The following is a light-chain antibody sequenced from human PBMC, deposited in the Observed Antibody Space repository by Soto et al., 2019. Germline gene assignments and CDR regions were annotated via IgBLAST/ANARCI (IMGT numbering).Light chain of an antibody. J-gene: IGLJ1*01. V-gene: IGLV2-14*01. CDR1: SSDVGGYNY. CDR2: EVS. CDR3: TSCTNTTTYV. Sequence: QSALTQPASVSGSPGQSITISCTGTSSDVGGYNYVSWYQQHPGKAPKLMIYEVSNRPSGVSNCFSGSKSGNTASLTISERQAEDEADYYCTSCTNTTTYVCGTGSKVTVL.